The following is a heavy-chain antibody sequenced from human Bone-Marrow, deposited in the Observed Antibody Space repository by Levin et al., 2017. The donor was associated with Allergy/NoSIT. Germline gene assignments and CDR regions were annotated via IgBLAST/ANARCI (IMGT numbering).Heavy chain of an antibody. CDR3: VANVDAAMFDY. V-gene: IGHV3-23*01. CDR2: ISEGGDNT. Sequence: PGGSLRLSCAASGFTFSSYAMNWVRQTPGKGLEWVSAISEGGDNTFYADSVKGRFSISRDKSKSILYLQMNGLRAEDTAVYYCVANVDAAMFDYWGQGTLVTVSS. D-gene: IGHD5-18*01. CDR1: GFTFSSYA. J-gene: IGHJ4*02.